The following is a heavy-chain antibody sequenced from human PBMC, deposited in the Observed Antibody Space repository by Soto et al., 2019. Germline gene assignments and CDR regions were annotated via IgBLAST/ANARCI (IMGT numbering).Heavy chain of an antibody. D-gene: IGHD2-15*01. V-gene: IGHV3-23*01. J-gene: IGHJ6*02. CDR1: GFTFTTYA. CDR2: ISANGANT. CDR3: AKTMGDCSGGTCYGAYAMDV. Sequence: PGGSLRVSCAAFGFTFTTYAMSCVRQAPGVGLQWVSTISANGANTYFADSVKGRFTLSRDNSKNTLYLEMNSLRAEDTAVYYCAKTMGDCSGGTCYGAYAMDVWGQGTTVTVSS.